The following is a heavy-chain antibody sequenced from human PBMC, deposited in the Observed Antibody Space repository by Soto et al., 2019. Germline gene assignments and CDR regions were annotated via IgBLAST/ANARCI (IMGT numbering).Heavy chain of an antibody. V-gene: IGHV1-3*01. D-gene: IGHD5-18*01. CDR2: INAGNGNT. CDR1: GYTFTSYA. Sequence: GASVKVSCKASGYTFTSYAMHWVRQAPGQRLEWMGWINAGNGNTKYSQKFQGRVTITRDTSASTAYMELSSLRSEDTAVYYCARDTADPLSYYYYYMDVWGKGTTVTVSS. CDR3: ARDTADPLSYYYYYMDV. J-gene: IGHJ6*03.